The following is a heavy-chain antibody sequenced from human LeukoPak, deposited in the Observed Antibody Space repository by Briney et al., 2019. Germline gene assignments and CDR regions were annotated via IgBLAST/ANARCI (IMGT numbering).Heavy chain of an antibody. CDR2: LRGDGET. V-gene: IGHV3-23*01. CDR1: GFTFSSYA. Sequence: PGGSLRLSCAASGFTFSSYAMSWVRQGPARGLEWVSSLRGDGETFYADSVKGRFTLSRDEPRNMVYFQLNSLRVEDTAVYYCAKASRVSNADAVLWGQGTLVTVSP. J-gene: IGHJ4*02. D-gene: IGHD1-1*01. CDR3: AKASRVSNADAVL.